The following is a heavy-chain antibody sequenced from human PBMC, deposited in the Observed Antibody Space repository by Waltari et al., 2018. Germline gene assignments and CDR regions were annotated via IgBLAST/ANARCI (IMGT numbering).Heavy chain of an antibody. CDR3: ARGPFDYYDSSGYPWDY. D-gene: IGHD3-22*01. Sequence: QVQLVQSGAEVKKPGSSVKVSCKASGGTFSSYAISWVRQAPGQGLEWMGRSTPSLGIANYAQKVQGRVTSTADKSTSTAYMELSSLRSEDTAVYYCARGPFDYYDSSGYPWDYWGQGTLVTVSS. CDR2: STPSLGIA. CDR1: GGTFSSYA. V-gene: IGHV1-69*04. J-gene: IGHJ4*02.